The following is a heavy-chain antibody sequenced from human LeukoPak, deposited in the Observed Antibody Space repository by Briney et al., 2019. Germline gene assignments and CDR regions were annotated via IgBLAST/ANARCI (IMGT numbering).Heavy chain of an antibody. V-gene: IGHV3-53*01. J-gene: IGHJ5*02. CDR1: GFTVSSNY. D-gene: IGHD3-22*01. CDR3: ASSYYDSSGYYHP. CDR2: IYSGGDT. Sequence: GGSLRLSCAASGFTVSSNYMSWVRQAPGKGLEWVSVIYSGGDTYYADSVKGRFAISRDNSKNTLYLQMNGLRAEDTAVYYCASSYYDSSGYYHPWGQGTLVTVSS.